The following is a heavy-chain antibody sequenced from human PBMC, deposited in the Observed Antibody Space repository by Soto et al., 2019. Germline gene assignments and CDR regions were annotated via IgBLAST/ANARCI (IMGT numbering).Heavy chain of an antibody. CDR2: ISKSDYT. CDR1: GFAFNNYG. Sequence: GGSLRLSCTVSGFAFNNYGINWVRQAPGKGLEWVSSISKSDYTYYSDSVKGRFAISRDNAKSSVSLQMNTLRVEYTAVSYCAREDSLIMPAGSNFWCQAILVTVS. V-gene: IGHV3-21*01. D-gene: IGHD2-2*01. CDR3: AREDSLIMPAGSNF. J-gene: IGHJ4*02.